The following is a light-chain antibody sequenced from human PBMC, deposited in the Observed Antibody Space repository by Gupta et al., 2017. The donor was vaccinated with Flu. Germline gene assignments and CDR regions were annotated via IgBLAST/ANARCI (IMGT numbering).Light chain of an antibody. J-gene: IGLJ1*01. CDR1: SSDVGGYNY. CDR2: DVT. Sequence: QSALTQPASVSGSPGQSITISCTGASSDVGGYNYVSWYQQHPAKALKLMIYDVTNRPSGVSTRFSGSESGNTASLTISGLKAEDDADYYFSSYTGSSTYVFGTGTKVTV. V-gene: IGLV2-14*01. CDR3: SSYTGSSTYV.